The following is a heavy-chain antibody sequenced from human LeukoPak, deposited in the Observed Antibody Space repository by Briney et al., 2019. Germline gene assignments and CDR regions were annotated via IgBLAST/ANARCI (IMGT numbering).Heavy chain of an antibody. CDR2: LISDGSSA. CDR3: VRDSRYCPDV. D-gene: IGHD2-8*02. V-gene: IGHV3-74*01. CDR1: GFTFSSYW. Sequence: GGSLRLSCAASGFTFSSYWMHWVRQAPGKGLVWVSRLISDGSSASYADSVRGRFTISRDNTKNILYLQMNSLRAEDTAVYYCVRDSRYCPDVWGQGTAVTVSS. J-gene: IGHJ6*02.